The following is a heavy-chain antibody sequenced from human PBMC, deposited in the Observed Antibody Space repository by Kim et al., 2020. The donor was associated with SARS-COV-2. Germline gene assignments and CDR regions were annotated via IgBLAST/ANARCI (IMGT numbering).Heavy chain of an antibody. CDR2: ISGSGGST. J-gene: IGHJ4*02. Sequence: GGSLRLSCAASGFTFSSYAMSWVRQAPGKGLEWVSAISGSGGSTYYADSVKGRFTISRDNSKNTLYLQMNSLRAEDTAVYYCAKHPMVYYDSSGYYVGFGNFDYWGQGTLVTVSS. CDR1: GFTFSSYA. CDR3: AKHPMVYYDSSGYYVGFGNFDY. D-gene: IGHD3-22*01. V-gene: IGHV3-23*01.